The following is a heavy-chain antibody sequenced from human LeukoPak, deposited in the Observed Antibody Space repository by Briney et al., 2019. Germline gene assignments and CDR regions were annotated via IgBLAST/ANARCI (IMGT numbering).Heavy chain of an antibody. CDR3: AKELPSFHSPGY. CDR2: ISGSGGST. CDR1: GFTVSSNY. D-gene: IGHD7-27*01. V-gene: IGHV3-23*01. Sequence: GGSLRLSCAASGFTVSSNYMSWVRQAPGKGLEWVSAISGSGGSTYYADSVKGRFTISRDNSKNTLYLQMNSLRAEDTAVYYCAKELPSFHSPGYWGQGTLVTVSS. J-gene: IGHJ4*02.